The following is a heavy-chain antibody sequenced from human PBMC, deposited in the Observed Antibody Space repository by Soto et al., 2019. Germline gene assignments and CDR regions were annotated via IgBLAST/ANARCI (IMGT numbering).Heavy chain of an antibody. J-gene: IGHJ6*02. CDR2: ISGSGGST. D-gene: IGHD5-12*01. CDR1: GFTFSSYA. V-gene: IGHV3-23*01. Sequence: PGGSLRLSCAASGFTFSSYAMSWVRQAPGKGLEWVSAISGSGGSTYYADSVKGRSTISRDNSKNTLYLQMNSLRAEDTAVYYCAKGSGRDGYNTRHGGYYYGMDVWGQGTTVTVSS. CDR3: AKGSGRDGYNTRHGGYYYGMDV.